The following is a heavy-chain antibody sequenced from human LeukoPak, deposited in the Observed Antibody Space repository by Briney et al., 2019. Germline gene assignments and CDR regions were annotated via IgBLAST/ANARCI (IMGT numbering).Heavy chain of an antibody. CDR3: ARSPGIAVAGTGGWFDP. Sequence: ETLSLTCTVSGYSISSGYYWGWIRQPPGKGLEWIGSIYHSGSTYYNPSLKSRVTISVDTSKNQFSLKLSSVTAADTAVYYCARSPGIAVAGTGGWFDPWGQGTLVTVPS. V-gene: IGHV4-38-2*02. D-gene: IGHD6-19*01. CDR1: GYSISSGYY. J-gene: IGHJ5*02. CDR2: IYHSGST.